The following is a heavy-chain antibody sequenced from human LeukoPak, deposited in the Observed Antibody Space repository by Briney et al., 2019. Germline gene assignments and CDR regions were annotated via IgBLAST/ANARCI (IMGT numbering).Heavy chain of an antibody. V-gene: IGHV3-21*01. CDR2: ISSSSSYI. J-gene: IGHJ4*02. D-gene: IGHD3-22*01. CDR1: GFTFSSYS. CDR3: AREDYDSSGYYSKNFDY. Sequence: GGSLRLSCAASGFTFSSYSMNWVRQAPGKGLEWVSSISSSSSYIYYADSVKGRFTISRDNAKNSLYLQMNSLRAEDTAVYYCAREDYDSSGYYSKNFDYWGQGTLVTVSS.